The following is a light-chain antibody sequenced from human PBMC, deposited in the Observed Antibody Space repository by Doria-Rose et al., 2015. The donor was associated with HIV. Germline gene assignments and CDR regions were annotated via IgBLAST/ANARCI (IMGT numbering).Light chain of an antibody. CDR2: AVS. V-gene: IGKV3-20*01. CDR3: HQYGTSWT. J-gene: IGKJ1*01. CDR1: QSFSSTY. Sequence: LTQSPGTLSLSPGERATLSCRASQSFSSTYLAWYQQKPGQDPSLLIYAVSTMATGIPDRFSASESGTDFTRTINRREPEDFALYYCHQYGTSWTFGQGTKVEI.